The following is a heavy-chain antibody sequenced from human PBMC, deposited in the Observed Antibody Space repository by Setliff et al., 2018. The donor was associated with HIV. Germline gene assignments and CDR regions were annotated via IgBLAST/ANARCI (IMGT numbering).Heavy chain of an antibody. D-gene: IGHD3-10*01. Sequence: SETLSLTCTVSGGSISSGSYYWSWIRQPAGKGLEWIGIMNSKGESFYNASFTNGVLISIDTSKNRFSLTMTSVTAADTAVYYCARHRQISDWFDPWGQGILVTVSS. CDR3: ARHRQISDWFDP. V-gene: IGHV4-39*01. J-gene: IGHJ5*02. CDR1: GGSISSGSYY. CDR2: MNSKGES.